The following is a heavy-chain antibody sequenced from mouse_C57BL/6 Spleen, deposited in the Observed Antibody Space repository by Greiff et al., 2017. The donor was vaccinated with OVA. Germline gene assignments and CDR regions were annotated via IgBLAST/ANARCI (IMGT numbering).Heavy chain of an antibody. D-gene: IGHD1-1*02. V-gene: IGHV1-22*01. CDR1: GYTFTDYN. CDR2: INPNNGGT. Sequence: VQLQQSGPELVKPGASVKMSCKASGYTFTDYNMHWVKQSHGKSLEWIGYINPNNGGTSYNQKFKGKATLTVNKSSSTAYMELRSLTSEDSAVYYCAKVGEGDYFDYWGQGTTLTVSS. CDR3: AKVGEGDYFDY. J-gene: IGHJ2*01.